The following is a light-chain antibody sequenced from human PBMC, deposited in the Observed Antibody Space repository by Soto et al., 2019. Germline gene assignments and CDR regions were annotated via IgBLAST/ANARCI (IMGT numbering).Light chain of an antibody. CDR1: QSVSSSY. V-gene: IGKV3-20*01. CDR2: GAS. Sequence: EIVLTPSPGTLSLSPGESATLSCRASQSVSSSYLAWYQQKPGQAPRLLIYGASSRATGIPDRFSGSGSGTDFTLTITPLEPEDFAVYYCQQYGSSPYSFGPGTKVDIK. CDR3: QQYGSSPYS. J-gene: IGKJ3*01.